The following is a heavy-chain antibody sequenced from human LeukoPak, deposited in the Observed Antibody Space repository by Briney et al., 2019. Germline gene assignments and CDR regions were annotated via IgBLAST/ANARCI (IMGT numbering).Heavy chain of an antibody. CDR1: GGSISSSSYY. CDR3: ASNPPGDSKWRYDYMDV. CDR2: IYYSGST. V-gene: IGHV4-39*01. D-gene: IGHD4-11*01. Sequence: PSETLSLTCTVSGGSISSSSYYWGWIRQPPGKGLEWIGSIYYSGSTYYNPSLKSRVTISVDTSKNQFSLKLSSVTAADTAVYYCASNPPGDSKWRYDYMDVWGKGTTVTVSS. J-gene: IGHJ6*03.